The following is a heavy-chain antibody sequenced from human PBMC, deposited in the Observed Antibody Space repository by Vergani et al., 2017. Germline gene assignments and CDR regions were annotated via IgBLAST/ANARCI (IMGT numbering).Heavy chain of an antibody. CDR3: ARHDAAVAGYFDY. V-gene: IGHV4-39*01. CDR2: IYYSWST. J-gene: IGHJ4*02. D-gene: IGHD6-19*01. Sequence: QLQLQESGPGLVKPSETLSLTCTVSGGSISSSSYYWGWIRQPPGKGLEWIGSIYYSWSTYYNPSLKSRVTISVDTSKNQFSLKLSSVTAADTAVYYCARHDAAVAGYFDYGGQGTLVTVSS. CDR1: GGSISSSSYY.